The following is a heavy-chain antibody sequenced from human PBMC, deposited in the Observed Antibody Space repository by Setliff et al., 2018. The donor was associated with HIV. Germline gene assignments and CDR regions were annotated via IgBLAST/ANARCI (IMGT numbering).Heavy chain of an antibody. D-gene: IGHD6-13*01. CDR1: GASISNSNSY. Sequence: LSLTCTVYGASISNSNSYWGWIRQPPGKRLEWLGSIYSSGSPSYNPSLSSRLTISVDTSKNHVSLRLSSVTAADTAVFYCARATTGYSSIWYRNGLTYYNHMDVWGKGTKVTVSS. V-gene: IGHV4-39*02. CDR2: IYSSGSP. J-gene: IGHJ6*03. CDR3: ARATTGYSSIWYRNGLTYYNHMDV.